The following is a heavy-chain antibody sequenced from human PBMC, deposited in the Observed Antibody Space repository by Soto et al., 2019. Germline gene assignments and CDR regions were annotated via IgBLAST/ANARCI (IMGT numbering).Heavy chain of an antibody. V-gene: IGHV1-18*01. CDR3: ARIVFGIGEFRYGMPV. J-gene: IGHJ6*02. CDR2: ISAYNGNT. CDR1: GYTFTRYG. D-gene: IGHD3-10*01. Sequence: ASVKVCCKASGYTFTRYGISWVRQAPGRGLEWMGWISAYNGNTNYAQKLQGRVTMTTATSTSTAYMELRSLRSDDTAVYYCARIVFGIGEFRYGMPVWGQGTTVTVSS.